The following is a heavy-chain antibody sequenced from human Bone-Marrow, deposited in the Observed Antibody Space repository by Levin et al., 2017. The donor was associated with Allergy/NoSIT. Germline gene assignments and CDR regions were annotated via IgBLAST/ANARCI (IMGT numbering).Heavy chain of an antibody. J-gene: IGHJ6*02. CDR1: TFTLSSHS. D-gene: IGHD5-12*01. V-gene: IGHV3-48*02. Sequence: GGSLRLSCAASTFTLSSHSMNWVRQAPGKGLEWISYISSTSTSIYYANSVRGRFTISRDNGKNSLYLQMNSLRDEDTAVYYCARDGDIVTTSSDYYYHGMDVWGQGTTVTVSS. CDR3: ARDGDIVTTSSDYYYHGMDV. CDR2: ISSTSTSI.